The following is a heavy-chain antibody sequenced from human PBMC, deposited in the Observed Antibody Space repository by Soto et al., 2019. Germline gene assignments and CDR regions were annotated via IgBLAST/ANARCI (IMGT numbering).Heavy chain of an antibody. CDR3: ARARITMVREVIKYNMDV. CDR2: IYNSGST. CDR1: GGSISTYY. Sequence: SETLSLTCTVSGGSISTYYWSWIRRPPGKGLEWIGYIYNSGSTHSNPSLQSRVTISVDTSKNQFSLKLSSVTAADTAIYYCARARITMVREVIKYNMDVWGQGTTVTVSS. J-gene: IGHJ6*02. V-gene: IGHV4-59*01. D-gene: IGHD3-10*01.